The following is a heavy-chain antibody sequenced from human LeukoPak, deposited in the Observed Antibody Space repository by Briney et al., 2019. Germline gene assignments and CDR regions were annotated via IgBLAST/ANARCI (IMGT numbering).Heavy chain of an antibody. CDR2: TSHDGSFK. CDR3: ARDPTQNKNNTSPTADYFDY. V-gene: IGHV3-30*04. CDR1: GFIFRNCA. Sequence: GGSLRLSCAASGFIFRNCAIHWVRQAPGKGLEWVAITSHDGSFKSYGDSVKGRFTITLSTDNSENTVYLQMNSLRIEDTAIYYCARDPTQNKNNTSPTADYFDYWGQGSLVTVSS. D-gene: IGHD1/OR15-1a*01. J-gene: IGHJ4*02.